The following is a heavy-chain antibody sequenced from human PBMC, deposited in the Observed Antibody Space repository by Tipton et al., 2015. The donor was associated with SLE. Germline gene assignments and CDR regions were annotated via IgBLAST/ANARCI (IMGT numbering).Heavy chain of an antibody. V-gene: IGHV3-23*01. CDR2: VTSSGDSA. CDR3: ARDSVI. D-gene: IGHD2-21*01. CDR1: GFTFSSYA. Sequence: SLRLSCVASGFTFSSYAMNWVRQAPGKGLEWVSSVTSSGDSAYYRDSVRGRFIISRDNSQYTLYLQMYSLGAEDTAVYYCARDSVIWGQGPLVPVSS. J-gene: IGHJ4*02.